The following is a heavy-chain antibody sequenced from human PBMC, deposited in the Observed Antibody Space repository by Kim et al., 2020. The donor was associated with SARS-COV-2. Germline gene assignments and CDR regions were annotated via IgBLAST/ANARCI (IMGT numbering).Heavy chain of an antibody. Sequence: GGSLRLSCAASGFTFSSYAMSWVRQAPGKGLEWVSAISGSGGSTYYADSVKGRFTISRDNSKNTLYLQMNSLRAEDTAVYYCAKGVVDTAMVSRDYYYYGMDVWGQGTTVTVSS. CDR2: ISGSGGST. CDR1: GFTFSSYA. J-gene: IGHJ6*02. CDR3: AKGVVDTAMVSRDYYYYGMDV. D-gene: IGHD5-18*01. V-gene: IGHV3-23*01.